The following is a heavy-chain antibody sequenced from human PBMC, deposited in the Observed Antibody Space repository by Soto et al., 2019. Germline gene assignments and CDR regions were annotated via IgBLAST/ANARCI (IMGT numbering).Heavy chain of an antibody. J-gene: IGHJ6*02. D-gene: IGHD3-10*01. V-gene: IGHV3-64D*06. CDR2: VISDGGSA. CDR3: LKTRIAVRELMGYYYGMDV. Sequence: GGSLRLSCSASGFTFSTYAMHWVRQAPGKGLEYISAVISDGGSAYYADSVKGRFTISRDNSQNTLYLQMSSLRPEDTAVYYCLKTRIAVRELMGYYYGMDVWGQGTTVTVSS. CDR1: GFTFSTYA.